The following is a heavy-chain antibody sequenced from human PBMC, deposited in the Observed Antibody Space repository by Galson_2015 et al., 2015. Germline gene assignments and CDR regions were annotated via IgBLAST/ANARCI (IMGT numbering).Heavy chain of an antibody. Sequence: SVKVSCKASGYTFTSYGISWVRQAPGQGLEWMGWISAYNGNTNYAQKLQGRVTMTTDTSTSTAYMELRSLRSDDTAVYYCARVGGPICGVVVTNYYYYYMDVWGKGTTVTVSS. V-gene: IGHV1-18*01. J-gene: IGHJ6*03. CDR2: ISAYNGNT. CDR3: ARVGGPICGVVVTNYYYYYMDV. D-gene: IGHD3-3*01. CDR1: GYTFTSYG.